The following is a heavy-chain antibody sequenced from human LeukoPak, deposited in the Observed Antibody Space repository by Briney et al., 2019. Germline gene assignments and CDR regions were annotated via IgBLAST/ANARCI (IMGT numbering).Heavy chain of an antibody. CDR3: AHRRKEQLWLPFDF. CDR2: IYWDDYK. Sequence: SGPTLVKPTQTLTLTCTVSGFSLSTSGVGVGWIRQPPGKALEWLALIYWDDYKRYSPSLKSRLTITKDTSKHQVVLTMTNMDPVDTATYYCAHRRKEQLWLPFDFWGQGTLVTVSS. D-gene: IGHD5-18*01. J-gene: IGHJ4*02. CDR1: GFSLSTSGVG. V-gene: IGHV2-5*02.